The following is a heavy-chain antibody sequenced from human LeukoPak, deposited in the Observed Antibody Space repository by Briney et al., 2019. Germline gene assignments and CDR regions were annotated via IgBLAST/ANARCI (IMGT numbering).Heavy chain of an antibody. CDR2: ISSSSSYI. J-gene: IGHJ4*02. CDR3: ARDIAGANWGSSGYFDY. Sequence: PGGSLRLSCAASGFTFSSYSMNWVRQAPGKGLEWVSSISSSSSYIYYADSVKGRFTISRDNAKNSLYLQMNSLRAEDMAVYYCARDIAGANWGSSGYFDYWGQGTLVTVSS. D-gene: IGHD7-27*01. V-gene: IGHV3-21*01. CDR1: GFTFSSYS.